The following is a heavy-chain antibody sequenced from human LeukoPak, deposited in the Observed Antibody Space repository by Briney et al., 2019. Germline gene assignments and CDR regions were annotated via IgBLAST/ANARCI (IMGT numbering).Heavy chain of an antibody. CDR2: ISFDGSNK. D-gene: IGHD1-26*01. CDR3: ARDTLWE. CDR1: GFTFSNYG. J-gene: IGHJ4*02. V-gene: IGHV3-30*03. Sequence: GRSLRLSCAASGFTFSNYGMHWVRQAPGKGLEWVAVISFDGSNKYYEDSVKGRFTISRDNSKNTLYLQMNSLRPDDTAIYYCARDTLWEWGQGTLVTVSS.